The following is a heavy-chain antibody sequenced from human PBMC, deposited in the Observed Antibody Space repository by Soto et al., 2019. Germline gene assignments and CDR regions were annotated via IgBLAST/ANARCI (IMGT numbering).Heavy chain of an antibody. Sequence: QVQLQESGPGLVKPSETLSLTCTVSGGSISSYYWSWIRQPPGKGLEWIGYIYYSGSTNYNPSLKSRVTISVDTSKNQFSLKLSSVTAADTAVYYCARRTPSVGWEVRWYFDLWGRGTLVTVSS. V-gene: IGHV4-59*08. CDR3: ARRTPSVGWEVRWYFDL. D-gene: IGHD1-26*01. J-gene: IGHJ2*01. CDR1: GGSISSYY. CDR2: IYYSGST.